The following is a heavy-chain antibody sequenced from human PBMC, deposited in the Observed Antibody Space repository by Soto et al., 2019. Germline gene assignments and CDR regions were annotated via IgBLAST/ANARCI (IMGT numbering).Heavy chain of an antibody. CDR1: GFSLSTSGVG. CDR3: AHRPRIAEHNWFDL. J-gene: IGHJ5*02. CDR2: IYWNDDK. Sequence: SGPTLVNPTQTLTLTCTFSGFSLSTSGVGVGWIRQPPGKALEWLALIYWNDDKRYSPSLKSRLTITKDTSKNQVVLTMTNMDPVDTATYYCAHRPRIAEHNWFDLWGQGTLVTVFS. D-gene: IGHD6-13*01. V-gene: IGHV2-5*01.